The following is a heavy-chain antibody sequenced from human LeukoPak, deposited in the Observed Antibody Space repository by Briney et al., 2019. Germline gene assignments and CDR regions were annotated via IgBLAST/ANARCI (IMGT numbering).Heavy chain of an antibody. CDR3: ASTRGGTNDYYYYMDV. V-gene: IGHV1-8*01. CDR2: MNPNSGNT. CDR1: GYTFTSYD. D-gene: IGHD1-14*01. J-gene: IGHJ6*03. Sequence: ASVKVSCKASGYTFTSYDINWVRQATGQGLEWMGWMNPNSGNTGYAQKFQGRVTMTRNTSISTAYMELSSLRSEGTAVYYCASTRGGTNDYYYYMDVWGKGTTVTVSS.